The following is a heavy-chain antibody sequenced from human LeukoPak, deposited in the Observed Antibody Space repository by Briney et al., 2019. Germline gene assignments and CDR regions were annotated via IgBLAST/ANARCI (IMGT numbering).Heavy chain of an antibody. CDR1: GFTFSGSA. J-gene: IGHJ4*02. CDR2: IRSKANSYAT. Sequence: GSLRLSCAASGFTFSGSAMHWVRQASGKGLEWVGRIRSKANSYATAYAASVKGRFTISRDDSKNTAYLQMNSLRAEDTAVYYCAKARYSSGWYHFDYWGQGTLVAVSS. D-gene: IGHD6-19*01. CDR3: AKARYSSGWYHFDY. V-gene: IGHV3-73*01.